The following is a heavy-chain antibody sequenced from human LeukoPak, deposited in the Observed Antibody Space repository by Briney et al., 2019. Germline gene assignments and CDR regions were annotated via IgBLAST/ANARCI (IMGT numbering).Heavy chain of an antibody. Sequence: PSETLSLTCTVSGGSISSSSYYWGWIRQPPGKGLEWIGSIYYSGSIYYNPSPKSRVTISVDTSKNQFSLKLSSVTAADTAVYYCAGEGGIAAAGSWFDPWGQGTLVTVSS. J-gene: IGHJ5*02. CDR3: AGEGGIAAAGSWFDP. D-gene: IGHD6-13*01. CDR2: IYYSGSI. CDR1: GGSISSSSYY. V-gene: IGHV4-39*07.